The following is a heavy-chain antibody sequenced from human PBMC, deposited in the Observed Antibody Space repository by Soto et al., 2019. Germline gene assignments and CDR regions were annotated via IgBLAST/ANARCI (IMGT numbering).Heavy chain of an antibody. J-gene: IGHJ4*02. D-gene: IGHD6-19*01. CDR2: INPNSGGT. CDR1: GYTFTGYY. Sequence: ASVKVSCKASGYTFTGYYMHWVRQAPGQGLEWMGWINPNSGGTNYAQKFQGWVTMTRDTSISTAYMELSRLRSDDTAVYYCARGIPHSSGWYYFDYWGQGTLGTVSS. CDR3: ARGIPHSSGWYYFDY. V-gene: IGHV1-2*04.